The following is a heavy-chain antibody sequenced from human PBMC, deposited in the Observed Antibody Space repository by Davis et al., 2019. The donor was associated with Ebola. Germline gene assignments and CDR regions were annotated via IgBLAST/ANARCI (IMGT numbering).Heavy chain of an antibody. CDR2: INHSGST. V-gene: IGHV4-39*07. CDR1: GGSISSGGYY. J-gene: IGHJ6*03. CDR3: ARAHYSSLPRYYYYYMDV. D-gene: IGHD6-13*01. Sequence: PSETLSLTCTVSGGSISSGGYYWSWIRQPPGKGLEWIGEINHSGSTNYNPSLKSRVTISVDTSKNQFSLKLSSVTAADTAVYYCARAHYSSLPRYYYYYMDVWGKGTTVTVSS.